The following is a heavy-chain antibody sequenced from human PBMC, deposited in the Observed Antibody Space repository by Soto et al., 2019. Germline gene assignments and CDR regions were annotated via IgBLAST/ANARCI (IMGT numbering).Heavy chain of an antibody. CDR1: GFTFSSYA. V-gene: IGHV3-23*01. Sequence: EVQLLESGGGLVQPGGSLRLSCAASGFTFSSYAMSWVRQAPGKGLEWVSVISGSGDSTYYADSVRGRFTISRDNSKNTLYLQMNSLRAEDTAVYYCAKERDGAAAGPTKFYGTDVWGQGTTVTVS. J-gene: IGHJ6*02. CDR2: ISGSGDST. D-gene: IGHD6-13*01. CDR3: AKERDGAAAGPTKFYGTDV.